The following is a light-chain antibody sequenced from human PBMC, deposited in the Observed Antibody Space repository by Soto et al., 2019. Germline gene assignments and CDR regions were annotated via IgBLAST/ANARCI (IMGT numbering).Light chain of an antibody. CDR2: DAS. CDR3: LQYDNFPFT. CDR1: EDISKY. J-gene: IGKJ3*01. V-gene: IGKV1-33*01. Sequence: DSQMTQSPSSVSASVGDRVTITCQASEDISKYLNWYQQKPGKAPQLLIYDASNLETGVPSRFSGSGSGTDFILTISGLQPDDYATYYCLQYDNFPFTFGPGTKVD.